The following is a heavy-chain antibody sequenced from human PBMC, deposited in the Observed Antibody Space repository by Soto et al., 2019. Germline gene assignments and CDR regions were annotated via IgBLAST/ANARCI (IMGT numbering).Heavy chain of an antibody. J-gene: IGHJ3*02. D-gene: IGHD1-20*01. CDR3: ARHGNRITGDAFDI. CDR1: GGSISSYY. V-gene: IGHV4-59*08. CDR2: IYYSGST. Sequence: SETLSLTCTVSGGSISSYYWSWIRQPPGKGLEWIGYIYYSGSTNYNPSLKSRVTISVDTSKNQFSLKLSSVTAADTAVYYCARHGNRITGDAFDIWGQGTMVTVSS.